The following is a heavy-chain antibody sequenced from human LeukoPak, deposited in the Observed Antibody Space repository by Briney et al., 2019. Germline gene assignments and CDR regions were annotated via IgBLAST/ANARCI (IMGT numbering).Heavy chain of an antibody. J-gene: IGHJ4*02. D-gene: IGHD2/OR15-2a*01. V-gene: IGHV3-7*04. CDR3: ARAVSIPVGYYFDC. CDR2: IKHDGSEK. CDR1: GFTISTYW. Sequence: GGSLRLSCEASGFTISTYWMSWVRQAPGKGLEWVANIKHDGSEKYYVASVKGRFTISRDNTKNSLHLQMNSLRAEDTAVYYCARAVSIPVGYYFDCWGQGTLVTVSS.